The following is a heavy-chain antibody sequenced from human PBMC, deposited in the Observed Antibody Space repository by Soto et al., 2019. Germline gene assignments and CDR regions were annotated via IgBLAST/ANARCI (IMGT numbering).Heavy chain of an antibody. V-gene: IGHV3-48*01. J-gene: IGHJ6*04. Sequence: EEQLVDSGGGLVQPGGSLRLSCLASGFTFSGHSMVWVRQAPGKGLEWLSYITASSRTVTYTESVKGRFSISRDNAKNLLFLRVDSLRAEDTAVYYCARARLWGHLDVWGKGTTVTVSS. D-gene: IGHD3-16*01. CDR1: GFTFSGHS. CDR2: ITASSRTV. CDR3: ARARLWGHLDV.